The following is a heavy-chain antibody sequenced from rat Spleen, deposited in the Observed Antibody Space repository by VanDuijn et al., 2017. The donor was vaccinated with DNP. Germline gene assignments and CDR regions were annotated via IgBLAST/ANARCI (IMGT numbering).Heavy chain of an antibody. J-gene: IGHJ2*01. CDR1: EFTFTDYN. CDR3: AREQHYHFDY. CDR2: ISHTDDTT. D-gene: IGHD1-4*01. Sequence: EVQLVESGGDLVQPGGSLKLSCAASEFTFTDYNMAWVRQAPTQVLEWVASISHTDDTTYYPDSVKGRFTISRDNAYSSLYLQMNSLNSEDTATYYCAREQHYHFDYWGQGVMVTVSS. V-gene: IGHV5-20*01.